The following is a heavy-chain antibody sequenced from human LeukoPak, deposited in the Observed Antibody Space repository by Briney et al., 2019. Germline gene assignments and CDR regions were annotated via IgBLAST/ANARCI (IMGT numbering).Heavy chain of an antibody. CDR1: GYTFTGYY. Sequence: ASVKVSCKASGYTFTGYYMHWVRQAPGQGLEWMGWINPNSGGTNYAQKFQGWVTMTRDTSISTAYMELSRLRSDDTAVYYCARDRGLITEWELIGMDVWGQGTTVTVSS. D-gene: IGHD1-26*01. V-gene: IGHV1-2*04. J-gene: IGHJ6*02. CDR3: ARDRGLITEWELIGMDV. CDR2: INPNSGGT.